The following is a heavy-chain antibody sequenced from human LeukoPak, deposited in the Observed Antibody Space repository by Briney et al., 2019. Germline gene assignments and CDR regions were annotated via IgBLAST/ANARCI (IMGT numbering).Heavy chain of an antibody. CDR3: ARDRLYNYGYYGMDV. D-gene: IGHD5-18*01. CDR2: ISAYNGNT. CDR1: GYTFTNYG. V-gene: IGHV1-18*01. Sequence: ASVKVSCTASGYTFTNYGISWVRQAPGQGLEWMGWISAYNGNTNYAQKLQGRVTMTTDTSTRTAYMELRSLRSDDTAVYYCARDRLYNYGYYGMDVWGQGTTVTVSS. J-gene: IGHJ6*02.